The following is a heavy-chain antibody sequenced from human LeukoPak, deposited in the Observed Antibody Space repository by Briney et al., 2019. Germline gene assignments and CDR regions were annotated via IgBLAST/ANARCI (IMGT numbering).Heavy chain of an antibody. Sequence: SETLSLTCTVSGGSISSYYWSWIRQPPGKGLEWIGYTYYSGSTNYNPSLKSRVTISVDTSKNQFSLKLSSVTAADTAVYYCARGGGYDWGAFDYWGQGTLVTVSS. D-gene: IGHD5-12*01. CDR1: GGSISSYY. J-gene: IGHJ4*02. V-gene: IGHV4-59*08. CDR3: ARGGGYDWGAFDY. CDR2: TYYSGST.